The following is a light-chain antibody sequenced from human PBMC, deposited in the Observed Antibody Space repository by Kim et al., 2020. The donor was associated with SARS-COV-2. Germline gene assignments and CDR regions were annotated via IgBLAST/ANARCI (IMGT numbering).Light chain of an antibody. Sequence: SPGERATLSCRASQSVSSNYLAWYQQRPGQAPRLLIYGASSRATGIPDRFSGTGYGTDFTFTITRLEREDFAVYYCQQYASSPLTFGGGTEVDIK. CDR2: GAS. J-gene: IGKJ4*01. CDR3: QQYASSPLT. CDR1: QSVSSNY. V-gene: IGKV3-20*01.